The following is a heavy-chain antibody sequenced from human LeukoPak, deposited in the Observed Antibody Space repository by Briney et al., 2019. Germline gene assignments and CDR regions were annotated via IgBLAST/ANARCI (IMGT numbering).Heavy chain of an antibody. V-gene: IGHV1-8*03. J-gene: IGHJ6*03. Sequence: ASVKVSCKASGYTLTSYDINWVRQATGQGLEWMGWMNPNSGNTGYAQKFQGRVTITRNTSISTAYMELSSLRSEDTAVYYCARLSLLESPFYYYYYYMDVWGKGPTVTVSS. CDR1: GYTLTSYD. D-gene: IGHD1-1*01. CDR2: MNPNSGNT. CDR3: ARLSLLESPFYYYYYYMDV.